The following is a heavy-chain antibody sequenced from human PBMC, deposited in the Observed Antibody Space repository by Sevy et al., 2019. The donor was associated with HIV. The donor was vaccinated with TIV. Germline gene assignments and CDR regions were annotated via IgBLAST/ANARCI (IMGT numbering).Heavy chain of an antibody. Sequence: GGSLRLSCAASGFTFSSYGMHWVRQAPGKGLEWVAVIWYDGSNKYYAYSVKGRFTISRDNSKNTLYLQMNSLRAEDTAVYYCAREVGESYDYVWGSYDYYYGMDVWGQGTTVTVSS. CDR2: IWYDGSNK. J-gene: IGHJ6*02. V-gene: IGHV3-33*01. CDR3: AREVGESYDYVWGSYDYYYGMDV. D-gene: IGHD3-16*01. CDR1: GFTFSSYG.